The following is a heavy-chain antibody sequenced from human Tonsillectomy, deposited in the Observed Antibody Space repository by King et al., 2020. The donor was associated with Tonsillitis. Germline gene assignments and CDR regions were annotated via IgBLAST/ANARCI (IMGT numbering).Heavy chain of an antibody. Sequence: VQLVESGGGLVKPGGSLRLSCAASGFSFSNAWMSWVRQAPGKGLQWVGRIKSTTDGGTTDYAAPVKGRFTISRDDSKKTLYLQMYSLKTEDTAVYYCTTDSLLNDYSDAFDIWGQGTMVTVSS. CDR2: IKSTTDGGTT. D-gene: IGHD4-11*01. CDR1: GFSFSNAW. V-gene: IGHV3-15*01. J-gene: IGHJ3*02. CDR3: TTDSLLNDYSDAFDI.